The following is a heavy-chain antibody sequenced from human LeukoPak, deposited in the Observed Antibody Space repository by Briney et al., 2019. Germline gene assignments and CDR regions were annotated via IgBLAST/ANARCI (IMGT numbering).Heavy chain of an antibody. CDR1: GGSISSGGYY. CDR2: IYYSGST. Sequence: PSETLSLTCTVSGGSISSGGYYWSWIRQHPGEGLEWIGYIYYSGSTYYNPSLKSRVTISVDTSKNQFSLKLSSVTAADTAVYYCARGAGSFNEGLFDYWGQGTLVIVSS. D-gene: IGHD1-26*01. V-gene: IGHV4-31*03. CDR3: ARGAGSFNEGLFDY. J-gene: IGHJ4*02.